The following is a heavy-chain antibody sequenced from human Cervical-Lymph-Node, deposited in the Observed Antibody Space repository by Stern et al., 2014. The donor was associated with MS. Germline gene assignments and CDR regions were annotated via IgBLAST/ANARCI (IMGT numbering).Heavy chain of an antibody. CDR3: ARGDDSGGYDWFDP. Sequence: VQLEESGPGLVKPSQTLSLTCTVSGDSIRSGDYYWNWIRQPPGKGLEWIGYISYSGSTNYNPSLKSRLTMSVDTSNNQFSLRLSSVTAADTAVYYCARGDDSGGYDWFDPWGQGTLVTVSS. D-gene: IGHD3-22*01. CDR2: ISYSGST. V-gene: IGHV4-30-4*01. J-gene: IGHJ5*02. CDR1: GDSIRSGDYY.